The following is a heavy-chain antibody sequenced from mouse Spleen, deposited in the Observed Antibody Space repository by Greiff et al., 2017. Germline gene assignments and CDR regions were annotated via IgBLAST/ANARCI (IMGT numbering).Heavy chain of an antibody. CDR2: INPSSGYT. V-gene: IGHV1-4*01. Sequence: QVQLQQSGAELARPGASVKMSCKASGYTFTSYTMHWVKQRPGQGLEWIGYINPSSGYTKYNQKFKDKATLTADKSSSTAYLQLSSLTSEDSAVYYCARFVTGTFAYWGQGTLVTVSA. CDR1: GYTFTSYT. D-gene: IGHD4-1*01. CDR3: ARFVTGTFAY. J-gene: IGHJ3*01.